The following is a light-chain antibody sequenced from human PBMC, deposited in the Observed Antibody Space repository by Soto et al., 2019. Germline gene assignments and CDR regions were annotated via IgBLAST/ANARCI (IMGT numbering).Light chain of an antibody. CDR1: SSDVGGCNY. CDR3: SSYTSSNTLI. CDR2: EVT. V-gene: IGLV2-14*01. J-gene: IGLJ2*01. Sequence: QSALTQPASVSGSPGQSITISCTGTSSDVGGCNYVSWYQQYPGKAPKVMIYEVTNRPSGVSNRFSGSKSGNTASLTISGLQAEDEADYYCSSYTSSNTLIFGGGTKVTVL.